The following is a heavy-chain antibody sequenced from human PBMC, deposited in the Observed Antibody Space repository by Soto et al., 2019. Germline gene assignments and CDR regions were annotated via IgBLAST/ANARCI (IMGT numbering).Heavy chain of an antibody. CDR3: STDRQYPRDYFHY. D-gene: IGHD4-4*01. V-gene: IGHV3-23*01. J-gene: IGHJ4*02. CDR2: ISPNGQGL. Sequence: EVQLLESGGGLVQPGGSLRLSCAGSGFTVTSNGVSWVRQAPGKGLEWVSAISPNGQGLWYADSVKGRFTISRDIYRNTVFLQMDSLRAEDTAVYYCSTDRQYPRDYFHYWGQGTLVTVSS. CDR1: GFTVTSNG.